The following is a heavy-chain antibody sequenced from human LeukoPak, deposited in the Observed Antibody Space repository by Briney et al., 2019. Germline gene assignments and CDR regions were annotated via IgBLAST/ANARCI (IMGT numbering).Heavy chain of an antibody. CDR2: ISGSGGST. CDR1: GFTFSSYA. D-gene: IGHD6-13*01. CDR3: AKAIAASPRPSWFDP. Sequence: GGSQRLSCAASGFTFSSYAMSWVRQAPGKGLEWVSAISGSGGSTYYADSVKGRFTISRDNSKNTLYLQMNSLRAEDTAVYYCAKAIAASPRPSWFDPWGQGTLVTVSS. V-gene: IGHV3-23*01. J-gene: IGHJ5*02.